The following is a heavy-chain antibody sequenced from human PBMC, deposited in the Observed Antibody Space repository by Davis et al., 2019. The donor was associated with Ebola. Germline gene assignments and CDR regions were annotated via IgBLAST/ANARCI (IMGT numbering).Heavy chain of an antibody. CDR1: GFTLSGYD. D-gene: IGHD3-9*01. CDR2: IWDDGSNK. V-gene: IGHV3-33*03. Sequence: GGSLRLSCAASGFTLSGYDMNWVRQAPGKGLQWVAVIWDDGSNKYYADSVKGRFTISRDNSKNTLYLQMSSLRPEDTAVYYCVKDRGFLIRDFDYWGRGTLVTVSS. J-gene: IGHJ2*01. CDR3: VKDRGFLIRDFDY.